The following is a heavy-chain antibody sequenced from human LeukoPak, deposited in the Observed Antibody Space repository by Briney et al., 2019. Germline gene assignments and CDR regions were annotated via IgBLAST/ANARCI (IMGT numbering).Heavy chain of an antibody. CDR3: ARDGTSTDDY. V-gene: IGHV1-18*01. CDR1: GYTFSNFG. J-gene: IGHJ4*02. D-gene: IGHD2-2*01. CDR2: ISGNNDNP. Sequence: ASVRVSCKTSGYTFSNFGINWVRQAPGQGLEWMGWISGNNDNPNYGQRFQGRFTVTTDSSTSTAYMELRNLTFDDTAVYYCARDGTSTDDYWGQGTLVTVSS.